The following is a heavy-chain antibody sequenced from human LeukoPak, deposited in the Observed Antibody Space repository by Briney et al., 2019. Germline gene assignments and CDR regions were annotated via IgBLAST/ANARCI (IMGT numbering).Heavy chain of an antibody. CDR3: ARDAAAGYSLAC. Sequence: PSGTLSLTCGVSGGSISSGKWWSWVRQPPGKGLEWIGEISHSGSPNYNPSFKSRLTISVDLPKNQFSLDLRSVTAADTAVYYCARDAAAGYSLACWGQGTLVTVSS. V-gene: IGHV4-4*02. CDR2: ISHSGSP. J-gene: IGHJ4*02. CDR1: GGSISSGKW. D-gene: IGHD6-13*01.